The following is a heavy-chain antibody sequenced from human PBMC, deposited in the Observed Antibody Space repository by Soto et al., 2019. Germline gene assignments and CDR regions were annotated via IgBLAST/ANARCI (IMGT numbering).Heavy chain of an antibody. CDR3: ARTLGIAAAGHYFDY. CDR2: ISSSSSYT. CDR1: GFTFSDYY. Sequence: PGWSLRLSCAASGFTFSDYYMSWIRQAPGKGLEWVSYISSSSSYTNYADSVKGRFTISRDNAKNSLYLQMNSLRAEDTAVYYCARTLGIAAAGHYFDYWGQGTLVTVS. J-gene: IGHJ4*02. D-gene: IGHD6-13*01. V-gene: IGHV3-11*06.